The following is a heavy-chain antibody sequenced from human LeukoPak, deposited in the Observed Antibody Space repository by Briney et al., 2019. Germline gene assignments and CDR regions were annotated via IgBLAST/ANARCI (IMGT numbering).Heavy chain of an antibody. J-gene: IGHJ4*02. CDR2: ISWNSGSI. Sequence: GGSLRLSCAASGFTFDDYAMHWVRQAPGKGLEWVSGISWNSGSIGYADSVKGRFTISRDNAKNSLYLQMNSLRAEDTALYYCAKHIFSWFGYSSSWSPWDYWGQGTLVTVSS. CDR3: AKHIFSWFGYSSSWSPWDY. CDR1: GFTFDDYA. D-gene: IGHD6-13*01. V-gene: IGHV3-9*01.